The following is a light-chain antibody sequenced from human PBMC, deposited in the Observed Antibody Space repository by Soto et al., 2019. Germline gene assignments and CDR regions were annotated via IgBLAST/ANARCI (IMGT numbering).Light chain of an antibody. Sequence: DILMTQSPSSVSASVGDRVTITCRASQFINTWLAWYKQRSGEGPKLLISGASTLESGVPSRFSGSASGTDFTLTIAGLQPEDFATYYCQQTNSFPRTFGQGTKVEI. CDR3: QQTNSFPRT. CDR1: QFINTW. V-gene: IGKV1-12*01. CDR2: GAS. J-gene: IGKJ2*01.